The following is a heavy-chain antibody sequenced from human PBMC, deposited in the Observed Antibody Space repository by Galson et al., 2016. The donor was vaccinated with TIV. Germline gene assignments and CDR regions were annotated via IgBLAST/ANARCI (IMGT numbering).Heavy chain of an antibody. J-gene: IGHJ6*02. CDR1: GASISSHY. D-gene: IGHD3-10*01. V-gene: IGHV4-4*07. Sequence: LTCSVSGASISSHYWSWMRQSAGKGLEWIGRVDMSGSTNANPALKSRVSMSVDTSKNQLSLKLTSGTAADTAVYYCARGPSFYGSGISFGACPYCYVMDVWGRGTTVTVSS. CDR3: ARGPSFYGSGISFGACPYCYVMDV. CDR2: VDMSGST.